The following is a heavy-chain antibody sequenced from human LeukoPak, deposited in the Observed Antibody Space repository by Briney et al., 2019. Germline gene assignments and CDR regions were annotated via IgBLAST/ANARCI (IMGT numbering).Heavy chain of an antibody. V-gene: IGHV1-18*04. CDR2: VSAYNGNT. CDR3: ARVLFVDTALNYFDY. D-gene: IGHD5-18*01. J-gene: IGHJ4*02. Sequence: ASVKVSCKASGYTFTSYGISWVRQAPGQGLEWMGWVSAYNGNTNYAQKLQGRVTMTTDTSTSTAYMELRSLRSDDTAVNYGARVLFVDTALNYFDYWGQGTLVTVSS. CDR1: GYTFTSYG.